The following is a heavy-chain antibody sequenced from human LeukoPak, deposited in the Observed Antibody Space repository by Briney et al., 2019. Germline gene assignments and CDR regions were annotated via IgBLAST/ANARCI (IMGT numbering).Heavy chain of an antibody. J-gene: IGHJ4*02. CDR1: GGSISSSNW. CDR3: ANRIAVDGTSSPLDY. V-gene: IGHV4-4*02. CDR2: IYHSGRS. Sequence: PSETLSLTCAVSGGSISSSNWWSWVRQPPGKGLEWIGEIYHSGRSNYNPSRKSRVTISVGKSKNQFSIKVSSVTDADTAVYYCANRIAVDGTSSPLDYWGQGTMVTVSS. D-gene: IGHD6-19*01.